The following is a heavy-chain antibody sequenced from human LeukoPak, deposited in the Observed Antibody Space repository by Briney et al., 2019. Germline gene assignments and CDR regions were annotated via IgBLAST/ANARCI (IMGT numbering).Heavy chain of an antibody. V-gene: IGHV3-48*01. D-gene: IGHD4-17*01. Sequence: GSLRLSCAASGFPFSSYSMNWVRPAPGKGLEWVSYISSSSSTIYYADSVKGRFTISRDNAKNSLYLQMNSLRAEDTAVYYCARDLPHPSLTTRYYGMDVWGQGTTVTVSS. CDR1: GFPFSSYS. CDR3: ARDLPHPSLTTRYYGMDV. J-gene: IGHJ6*02. CDR2: ISSSSSTI.